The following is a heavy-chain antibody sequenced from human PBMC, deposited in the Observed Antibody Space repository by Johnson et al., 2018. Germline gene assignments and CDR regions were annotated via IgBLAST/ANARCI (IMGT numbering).Heavy chain of an antibody. CDR2: LIPIFGTT. J-gene: IGHJ1*01. CDR3: ARVEYCGDDCYFLYFQH. D-gene: IGHD2-21*02. V-gene: IGHV1-69*01. Sequence: QVQLVESGAEVKKPGSSVKVSCKASGGTFSSYAISWVRQAPGQGLEWIGGLIPIFGTTNYAPQVQGRVTITADDPTSTAYMELSSLRSEDTAVYYCARVEYCGDDCYFLYFQHWGQGTLVTVSS. CDR1: GGTFSSYA.